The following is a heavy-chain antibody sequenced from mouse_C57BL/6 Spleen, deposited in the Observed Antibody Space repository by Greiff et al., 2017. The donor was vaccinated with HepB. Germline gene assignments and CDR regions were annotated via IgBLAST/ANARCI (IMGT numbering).Heavy chain of an antibody. J-gene: IGHJ1*03. CDR2: INPSTGGT. CDR1: GYSFTGYY. D-gene: IGHD2-4*01. V-gene: IGHV1-42*01. Sequence: EVQVVESGPELVKPGASVKISCKASGYSFTGYYMNWVKQSPEKSLEWIGEINPSTGGTTYNQKFKAKATLTVDKSSSTAYMQLKSLTSEDSAVYYCARRGDYDGYFDVWGTGTTVTVSS. CDR3: ARRGDYDGYFDV.